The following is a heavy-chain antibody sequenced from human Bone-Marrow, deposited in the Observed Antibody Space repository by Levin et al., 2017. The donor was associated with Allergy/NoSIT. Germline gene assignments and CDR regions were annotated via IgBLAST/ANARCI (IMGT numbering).Heavy chain of an antibody. CDR3: ARAPIAAAYYYYYGMDV. D-gene: IGHD6-13*01. Sequence: ASVKVSCKASGNTFTSYDINWVRQATGQGLEWMGWMNPNSGNTGYAQKFQGRVTMTRNTSISTAYMALSSMRSEDTAVYYCARAPIAAAYYYYYGMDVWGQGTTITVSS. CDR2: MNPNSGNT. V-gene: IGHV1-8*01. J-gene: IGHJ6*02. CDR1: GNTFTSYD.